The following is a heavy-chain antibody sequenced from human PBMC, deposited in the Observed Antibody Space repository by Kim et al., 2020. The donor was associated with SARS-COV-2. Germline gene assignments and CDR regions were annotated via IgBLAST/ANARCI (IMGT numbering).Heavy chain of an antibody. D-gene: IGHD2-21*01. CDR2: INHSGST. CDR3: SGGGLGDA. J-gene: IGHJ5*02. CDR1: GGSFSGYY. V-gene: IGHV4-34*01. Sequence: SETLSLTCAVYGGSFSGYYWCWFRQQPGKGLVWIGEINHSGSTNYYPSFNNRLAILLDNSTNQHFLLLISSTPAATAAIYCSGGGLGDACGQVALVTLCS.